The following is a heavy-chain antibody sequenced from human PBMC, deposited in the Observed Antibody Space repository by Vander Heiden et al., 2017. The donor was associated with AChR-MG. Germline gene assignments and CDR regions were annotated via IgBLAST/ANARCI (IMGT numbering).Heavy chain of an antibody. CDR2: TYYRSKWYN. CDR3: ARGVGSGWPGYYYYGMDV. J-gene: IGHJ6*02. CDR1: GDSVPSNSAA. Sequence: QVQLQQSGPGLVKPSQTPSLTCAISGDSVPSNSAAWNWIRQSPSRGLEWLGRTYYRSKWYNDYAVSVKSRITINPDTSKNQFSLQLNSVTPEDTAVYYCARGVGSGWPGYYYYGMDVWGQGTTVTVSS. V-gene: IGHV6-1*01. D-gene: IGHD6-19*01.